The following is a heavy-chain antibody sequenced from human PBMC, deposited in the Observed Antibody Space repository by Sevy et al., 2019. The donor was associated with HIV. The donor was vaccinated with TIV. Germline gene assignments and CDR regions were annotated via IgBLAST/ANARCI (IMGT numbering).Heavy chain of an antibody. Sequence: ASVKVSCKASGYTFTGYYMHWVRQAPGQGLEWMGWINPNSGGTNYAQKFQGRVTMTRDTSISTAYMELSRLRSDDTAVYYCASTLGCSSTSCYRANYYGMDVWGQWTTVTVSS. CDR2: INPNSGGT. CDR3: ASTLGCSSTSCYRANYYGMDV. J-gene: IGHJ6*02. D-gene: IGHD2-2*02. CDR1: GYTFTGYY. V-gene: IGHV1-2*02.